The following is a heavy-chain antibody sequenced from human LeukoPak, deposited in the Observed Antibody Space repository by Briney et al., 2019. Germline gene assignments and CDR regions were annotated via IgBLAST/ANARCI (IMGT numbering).Heavy chain of an antibody. CDR2: ISSSSSYI. CDR1: GFTFSSYS. CDR3: AREPYYYDSSGFYFDY. D-gene: IGHD3-22*01. Sequence: GGPLRLSCAASGFTFSSYSMNWVRQAPGKGLEWVSSISSSSSYIYYADSVKGRFTISRDNAKNSLYLQMNSLRAEDTAVYYCAREPYYYDSSGFYFDYWGQGTLVTVSS. J-gene: IGHJ4*02. V-gene: IGHV3-21*01.